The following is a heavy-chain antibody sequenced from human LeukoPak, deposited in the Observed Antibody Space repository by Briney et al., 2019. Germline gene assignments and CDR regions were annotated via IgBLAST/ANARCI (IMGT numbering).Heavy chain of an antibody. CDR2: VYYSGST. J-gene: IGHJ6*03. D-gene: IGHD3-22*01. CDR1: GGSISTYY. CDR3: ARAVGSSGYYYTLTNYYYYYMDV. V-gene: IGHV4-59*01. Sequence: SETLSLTCTVSGGSISTYYWNWIRQPPGKGLEWIGYVYYSGSTNYNPSLKSRVTISIDTSKSQFSLKLSSVTAADTAVYYCARAVGSSGYYYTLTNYYYYYMDVWGKGTTVTISS.